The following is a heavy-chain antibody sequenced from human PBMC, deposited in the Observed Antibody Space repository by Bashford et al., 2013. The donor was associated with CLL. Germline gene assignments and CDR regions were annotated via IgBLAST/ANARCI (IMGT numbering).Heavy chain of an antibody. V-gene: IGHV4-4*07. CDR1: GYSITDYY. D-gene: IGHD7-27*01. Sequence: SETLSLTCTVYGYSITDYYWSWIRQPAGKGLESIGRIYTTGDTYYNPSLKSRVTISVDTSKRQFSLKLSSVTAADTAIYYCARRLSLGKYWYLDLWGRGTLVTVSS. CDR3: ARRLSLGKYWYLDL. CDR2: IYTTGDT. J-gene: IGHJ2*01.